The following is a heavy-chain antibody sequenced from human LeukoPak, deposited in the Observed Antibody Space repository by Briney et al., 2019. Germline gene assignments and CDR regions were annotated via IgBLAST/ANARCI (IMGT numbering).Heavy chain of an antibody. CDR3: TRGAGWLIDY. J-gene: IGHJ4*02. CDR2: FHNSGTS. Sequence: SETLSLTCTVSDDSISVYYRGWIRQPPGKGLEWIGYFHNSGTSTYNPSLKSRVTISADTSKNQFSLKLNSLTTADTAVYYCTRGAGWLIDYWGQGILVTVSS. V-gene: IGHV4-59*01. D-gene: IGHD3-16*01. CDR1: DDSISVYY.